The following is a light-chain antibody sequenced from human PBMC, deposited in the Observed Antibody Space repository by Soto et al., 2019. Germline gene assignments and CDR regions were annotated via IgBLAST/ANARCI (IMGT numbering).Light chain of an antibody. CDR2: EID. J-gene: IGLJ2*01. Sequence: QSALTQPASVSGSPGQSITISCTGTNNDVGGHMYVSWYQHQAGKVPKLIIYEIDNRPSGVSDRFSGSKSGNTASLTISGLQADDEAAYYCSAYRRGIIVFGGGTKLTVL. CDR1: NNDVGGHMY. V-gene: IGLV2-14*01. CDR3: SAYRRGIIV.